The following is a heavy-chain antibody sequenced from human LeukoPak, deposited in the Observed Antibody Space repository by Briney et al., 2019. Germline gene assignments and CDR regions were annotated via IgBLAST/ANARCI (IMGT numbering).Heavy chain of an antibody. CDR3: AKLTRNEPVRE. CDR2: ISYDGSNK. D-gene: IGHD3-10*01. Sequence: PGGSLRLSCAASGFTFSSYGMHWVRQAPGKGLEWVAVISYDGSNKYYADSVKGRFTISRDNSKNTLYLQMNSLRAEDTAVYYCAKLTRNEPVREWGQGTLVTVSS. CDR1: GFTFSSYG. J-gene: IGHJ4*02. V-gene: IGHV3-30*18.